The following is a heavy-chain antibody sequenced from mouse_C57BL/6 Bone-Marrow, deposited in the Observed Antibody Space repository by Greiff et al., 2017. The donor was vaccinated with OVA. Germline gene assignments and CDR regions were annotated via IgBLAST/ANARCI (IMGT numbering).Heavy chain of an antibody. CDR3: ARSNDYDAWFAY. CDR2: IYPRSGNT. D-gene: IGHD2-4*01. CDR1: GYTFTSYG. Sequence: VKLQESGAELARPGASVKLSCKASGYTFTSYGISWVKQRTGQGLEWIGEIYPRSGNTYYNEKFKGKATLTADKSSSTAYMELRSLTSEDSAVYFCARSNDYDAWFAYWGQGTLVTVSA. J-gene: IGHJ3*01. V-gene: IGHV1-81*01.